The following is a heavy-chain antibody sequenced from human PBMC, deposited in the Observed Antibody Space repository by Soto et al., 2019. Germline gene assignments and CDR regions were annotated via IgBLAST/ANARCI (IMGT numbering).Heavy chain of an antibody. CDR1: GFTFSSYG. Sequence: QVQRVEPGGGVVPPGRSLRLSCAASGFTFSSYGMHWVRQAPGKGLEGVAVIWFDGSNKFYADSVKDRFTISRDNSKNTVSLQMNSLRDEDSAAYYCATTGPYWGQGTLVTVSS. CDR2: IWFDGSNK. J-gene: IGHJ4*02. CDR3: ATTGPY. V-gene: IGHV3-33*01.